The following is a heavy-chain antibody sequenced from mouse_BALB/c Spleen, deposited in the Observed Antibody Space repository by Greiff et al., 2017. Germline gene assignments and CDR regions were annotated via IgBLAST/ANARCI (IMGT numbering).Heavy chain of an antibody. CDR2: ISDGGSYT. D-gene: IGHD2-4*01. Sequence: EVKLVESGGGLVKPGGSLKLSCAASGFTFSDYYMYWVRQTPEKRLEWVATISDGGSYTYYPDSVKGRFTISRDNAKNNLYLQMSSLKSEDTAMYYCARGVYYDYEGFAYWGQGTLVTVSA. V-gene: IGHV5-4*02. J-gene: IGHJ3*01. CDR3: ARGVYYDYEGFAY. CDR1: GFTFSDYY.